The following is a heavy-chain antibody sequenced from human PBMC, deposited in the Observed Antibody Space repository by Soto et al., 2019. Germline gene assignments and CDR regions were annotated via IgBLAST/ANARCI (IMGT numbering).Heavy chain of an antibody. V-gene: IGHV1-69*01. Sequence: QVQLVQSGAEVKKPGSSVKVSCKASGGTFSSYAISWGRQAPGQGLEWMGGIIPISGTANYAQKFQGRVTITADESTSTAYMELSSLRSEDTAVYYCARSQGSSTSLEIYYYYYYGMDVWGQGTKVTVSS. CDR3: ARSQGSSTSLEIYYYYYYGMDV. CDR1: GGTFSSYA. J-gene: IGHJ6*02. CDR2: IIPISGTA. D-gene: IGHD2-2*01.